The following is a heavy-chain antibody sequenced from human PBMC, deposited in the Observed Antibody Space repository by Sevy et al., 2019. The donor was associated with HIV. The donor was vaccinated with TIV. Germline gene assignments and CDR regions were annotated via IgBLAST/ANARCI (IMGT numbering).Heavy chain of an antibody. CDR2: IKSKTDGGTT. CDR1: GFTFSNAW. CDR3: TTDPGLYCSSTSCYAGV. Sequence: GGSLRLSCAASGFTFSNAWMSWVRQAPGKGLEWVGRIKSKTDGGTTDYAAPVKGRFTISRDDSKNTLYLQMNSLKTEDTAVYYCTTDPGLYCSSTSCYAGVWGQGTTVTVSS. D-gene: IGHD2-2*01. J-gene: IGHJ6*02. V-gene: IGHV3-15*01.